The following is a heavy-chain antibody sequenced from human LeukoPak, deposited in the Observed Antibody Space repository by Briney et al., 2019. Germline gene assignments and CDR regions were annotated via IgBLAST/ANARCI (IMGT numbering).Heavy chain of an antibody. CDR1: GYSFPTYW. D-gene: IGHD2-2*03. Sequence: ESLKISCKGSGYSFPTYWIAWVRQMPGKGLEWMGIIYPDESNIRYSPSFQGRVTISADKSISTAYLQWSSLKASDTAMYYCARPPSRGYSSSFEYWGQGTLVTVSS. CDR3: ARPPSRGYSSSFEY. CDR2: IYPDESNI. V-gene: IGHV5-51*01. J-gene: IGHJ4*02.